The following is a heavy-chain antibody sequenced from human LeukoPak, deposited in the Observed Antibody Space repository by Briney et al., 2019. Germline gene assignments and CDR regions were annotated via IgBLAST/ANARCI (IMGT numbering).Heavy chain of an antibody. CDR3: AHSRGGSGSGSYYNVFLFDY. V-gene: IGHV2-70*12. CDR1: GFSLSTSGMC. Sequence: SGPTLVNPTQTLTLTCTFSGFSLSTSGMCVSWIRQPPGKALEWLARIDWDDDKYYSTSLKTRLTISKDTSKNQVVLTMTNMDPVDTATYYCAHSRGGSGSGSYYNVFLFDYWGQGTLVTVSS. CDR2: IDWDDDK. D-gene: IGHD3-10*01. J-gene: IGHJ4*02.